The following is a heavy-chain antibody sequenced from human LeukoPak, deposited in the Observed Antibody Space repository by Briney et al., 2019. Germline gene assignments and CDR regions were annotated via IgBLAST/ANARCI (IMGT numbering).Heavy chain of an antibody. J-gene: IGHJ4*02. CDR2: INHGGGT. D-gene: IGHD3-22*01. CDR3: ARVVSSGYYCDY. Sequence: SETLSLTCAVYGGSFSDYYWSWIRQPPGKGLEWIGEINHGGGTNYNPSLKSRVTVSVDTSNNQFSLKLSSVTAADTAVYYCARVVSSGYYCDYWGQGTLVTVSS. CDR1: GGSFSDYY. V-gene: IGHV4-34*01.